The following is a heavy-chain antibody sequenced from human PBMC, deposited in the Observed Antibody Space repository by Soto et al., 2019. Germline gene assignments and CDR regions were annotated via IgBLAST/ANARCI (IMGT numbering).Heavy chain of an antibody. CDR3: AKATATGGGAFDI. J-gene: IGHJ3*02. Sequence: GGSLRLSCAASGFTFSSYAMHWVRQAPGKGLEWVSTILVGGSTHYPDSVKGRFTISRDNSKNTVFLQMNSLTAGDTAVYYCAKATATGGGAFDICGQGTMVTVSS. V-gene: IGHV3-23*01. CDR2: ILVGGST. D-gene: IGHD2-8*02. CDR1: GFTFSSYA.